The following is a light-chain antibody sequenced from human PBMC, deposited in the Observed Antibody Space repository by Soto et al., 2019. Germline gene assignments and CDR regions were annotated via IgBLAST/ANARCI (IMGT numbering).Light chain of an antibody. CDR3: QQYGSSPRT. Sequence: EIVMTQSPATLSVSPGERATLSCRASQSVSSNLAWYQQKPGQAPRLLIYGASTRATGIPARFSGSGSGTEFTLTISSLQSEDFAVYYYQQYGSSPRTFGQGTKLDIK. V-gene: IGKV3-15*01. J-gene: IGKJ1*01. CDR2: GAS. CDR1: QSVSSN.